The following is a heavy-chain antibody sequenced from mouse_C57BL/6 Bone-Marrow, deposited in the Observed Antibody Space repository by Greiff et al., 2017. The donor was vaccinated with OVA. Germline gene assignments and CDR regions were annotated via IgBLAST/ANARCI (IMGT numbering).Heavy chain of an antibody. V-gene: IGHV1-4*01. CDR3: ARWVYGGYWDYAMDY. D-gene: IGHD2-3*01. J-gene: IGHJ4*01. CDR1: GYTFTSYT. Sequence: VQRVESGAELARPGASVKMSCKASGYTFTSYTMHWVKQRPGQGLEWIGYINPSSGYTKYNQKFKDKATLTADKSSSTAYMQLSSLTSEDSAVYYCARWVYGGYWDYAMDYWGQGTSVTVSS. CDR2: INPSSGYT.